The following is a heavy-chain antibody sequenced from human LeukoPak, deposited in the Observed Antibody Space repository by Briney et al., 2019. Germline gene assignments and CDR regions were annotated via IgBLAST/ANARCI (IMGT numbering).Heavy chain of an antibody. CDR2: IKQDGSEK. D-gene: IGHD3-10*01. Sequence: GGSLRLSCAASGFSFSSYWMSWVRQAPGKGLEWVANIKQDGSEKYYVASVKGRFTISRDNAKNSLYLQMNSLRAEDTAKYYCARAGQEWFGELGFDSWGQGTLVTVSS. CDR1: GFSFSSYW. J-gene: IGHJ4*02. V-gene: IGHV3-7*01. CDR3: ARAGQEWFGELGFDS.